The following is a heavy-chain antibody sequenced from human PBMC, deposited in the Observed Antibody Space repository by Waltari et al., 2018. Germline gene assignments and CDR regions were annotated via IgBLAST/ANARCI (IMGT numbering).Heavy chain of an antibody. Sequence: EVQLVESGGGLVKPGGSLRLSCAASGFTFSSYSMNWVRQAPGKGLEWCSFISSSSSYIYYADSVKGRFTISRDNAKNSLYLQMNSLRAEDTAVYYCARGRLRGDAFDIWGQGTMVTVSS. CDR1: GFTFSSYS. D-gene: IGHD4-17*01. V-gene: IGHV3-21*01. J-gene: IGHJ3*02. CDR2: ISSSSSYI. CDR3: ARGRLRGDAFDI.